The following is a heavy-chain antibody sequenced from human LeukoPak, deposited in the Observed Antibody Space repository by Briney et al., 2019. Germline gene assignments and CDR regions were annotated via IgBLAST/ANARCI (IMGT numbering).Heavy chain of an antibody. V-gene: IGHV3-30*02. Sequence: GGSLRLSCTASGFTFSSYGMYWVRQAPGKGLEWVAFIRYDGSNKHYADSVKGRFTISRDNSKNTLYLQMNSLRAEDTALYYCAKAYGSGSYFFDYWGQGTLVTVSS. D-gene: IGHD3-10*01. CDR3: AKAYGSGSYFFDY. J-gene: IGHJ4*02. CDR1: GFTFSSYG. CDR2: IRYDGSNK.